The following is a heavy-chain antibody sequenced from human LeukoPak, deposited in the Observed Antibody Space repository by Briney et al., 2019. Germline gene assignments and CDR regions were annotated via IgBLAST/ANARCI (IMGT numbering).Heavy chain of an antibody. CDR3: ARDPSTRAYCSTTSCYTGRSYHFDY. Sequence: PGGSLRLSCGASGFTFSSYWMSWVRQAPGKGLEWVANIKQDGSEKYYVDSVKGRFTISRDNAKNSLSLQMNSLRAEGTAVYYCARDPSTRAYCSTTSCYTGRSYHFDYWGQGTLVTVSS. CDR1: GFTFSSYW. CDR2: IKQDGSEK. D-gene: IGHD2-2*02. J-gene: IGHJ4*02. V-gene: IGHV3-7*01.